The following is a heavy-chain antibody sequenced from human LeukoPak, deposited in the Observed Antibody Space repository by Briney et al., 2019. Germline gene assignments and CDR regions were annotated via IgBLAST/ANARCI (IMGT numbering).Heavy chain of an antibody. CDR2: ISYDGSNK. Sequence: GGSLGLSCAASGFTFSSYAMPWVRQAPGKGLEWVAVISYDGSNKYYADSVKGRFTISRDNSKNTLYLQMNSLRAEDTAVYYCARDLGSYYKRYFDYWGQGTLVTVSS. V-gene: IGHV3-30-3*01. D-gene: IGHD3-10*01. CDR3: ARDLGSYYKRYFDY. J-gene: IGHJ4*02. CDR1: GFTFSSYA.